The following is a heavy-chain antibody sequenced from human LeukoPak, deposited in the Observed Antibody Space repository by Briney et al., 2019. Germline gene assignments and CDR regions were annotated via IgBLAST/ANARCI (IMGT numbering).Heavy chain of an antibody. Sequence: PSETLSLTCAVYGGSFRGDYWSWIRQPPGKGLEWIGEINHRGSTKYNPSLKSRVTISVDTSKNQFSLNLRSATAADTAVYYCARGDIWTGYSCWGRGTLVTVSS. CDR3: ARGDIWTGYSC. J-gene: IGHJ4*02. V-gene: IGHV4-34*01. CDR1: GGSFRGDY. D-gene: IGHD3/OR15-3a*01. CDR2: INHRGST.